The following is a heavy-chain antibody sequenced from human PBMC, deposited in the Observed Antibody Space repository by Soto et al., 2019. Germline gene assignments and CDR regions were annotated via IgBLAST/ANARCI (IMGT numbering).Heavy chain of an antibody. CDR3: ARGRTAMVDYYYGMDV. Sequence: SVKVSCKASGGTFSSYAISWVRQAPGQGLEWMGGIIPIFGTANYAQKFQGRVTITADESTSTAYMELSSLRSEDTAVYYCARGRTAMVDYYYGMDVWGQGTTVTVSS. V-gene: IGHV1-69*13. J-gene: IGHJ6*02. D-gene: IGHD5-18*01. CDR2: IIPIFGTA. CDR1: GGTFSSYA.